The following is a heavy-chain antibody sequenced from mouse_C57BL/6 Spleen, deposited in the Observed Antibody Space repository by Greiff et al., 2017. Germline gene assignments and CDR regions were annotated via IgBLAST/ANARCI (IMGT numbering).Heavy chain of an antibody. CDR2: INPRDGTT. V-gene: IGHV1-85*01. CDR1: GYTFTGYD. D-gene: IGHD2-3*01. J-gene: IGHJ1*03. CDR3: AREGALYDFDV. Sequence: QVQLQQSGPELVKPGASVKISCKASGYTFTGYDINWVKQRPGQGLEWIGWINPRDGTTNYNEKFKGKATLTVDPSSSTAYMQLNSLTSEDSAVYYCAREGALYDFDVWGKGTSVTVSS.